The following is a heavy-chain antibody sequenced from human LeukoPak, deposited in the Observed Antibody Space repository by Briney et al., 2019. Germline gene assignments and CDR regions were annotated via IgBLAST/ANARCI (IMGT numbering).Heavy chain of an antibody. CDR3: ARGNDILTGYYPLVY. Sequence: GGSLRLSCAASGFTFSSYSMNWVRQAPGKGLEWVSSISSSSSYIYYADSVKGRFTISRDNAKNSLYLQMNSLRAEDTAVYYCARGNDILTGYYPLVYWGQGTLVTVSS. D-gene: IGHD3-9*01. CDR2: ISSSSSYI. J-gene: IGHJ4*02. CDR1: GFTFSSYS. V-gene: IGHV3-21*04.